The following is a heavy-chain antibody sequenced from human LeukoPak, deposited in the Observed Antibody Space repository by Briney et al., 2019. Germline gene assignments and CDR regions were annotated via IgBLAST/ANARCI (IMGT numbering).Heavy chain of an antibody. J-gene: IGHJ4*02. CDR2: ISYDGSNK. Sequence: GGSLRLSCAASGFTFSSYAMHWVRQAPGKGLEWVAVISYDGSNKYYADSVKGRFTISRDSSKNTLYLQMNTLRAEDTAVYYCARESSGYYFDYWGQGTLVTVSS. CDR1: GFTFSSYA. V-gene: IGHV3-30*14. D-gene: IGHD6-25*01. CDR3: ARESSGYYFDY.